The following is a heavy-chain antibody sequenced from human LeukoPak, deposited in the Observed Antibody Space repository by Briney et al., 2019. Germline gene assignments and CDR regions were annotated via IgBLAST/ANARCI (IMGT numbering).Heavy chain of an antibody. D-gene: IGHD3-10*01. CDR3: ATWLGATINY. CDR2: IRNKPNNHAT. Sequence: GGSLKLSCAASGFTFSDSSMHWVRQASGKGLEWVGHIRNKPNNHATAYPASVKGRFTISRDDSKSTAYLQMSSPKTEDTAVYYCATWLGATINYWSQGTLVTVSS. V-gene: IGHV3-73*01. J-gene: IGHJ4*02. CDR1: GFTFSDSS.